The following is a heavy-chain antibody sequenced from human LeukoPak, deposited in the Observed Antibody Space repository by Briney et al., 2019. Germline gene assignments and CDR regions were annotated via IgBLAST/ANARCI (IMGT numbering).Heavy chain of an antibody. J-gene: IGHJ4*02. V-gene: IGHV3-23*01. CDR1: GFTLSKYG. Sequence: PGGSLRLSCVASGFTLSKYGMKWVRQAAGKGLEYVSGISKSGDITHYVDSVKGRFTISRDNSKYTLYFQMNSLRAEDTALYYCATEGFYYWGPGTLVTVSS. CDR3: ATEGFYY. CDR2: ISKSGDIT.